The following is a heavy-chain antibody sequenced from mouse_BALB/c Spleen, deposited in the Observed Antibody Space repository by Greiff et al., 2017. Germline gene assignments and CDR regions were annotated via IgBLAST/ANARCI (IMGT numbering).Heavy chain of an antibody. CDR1: GFTFSSFG. V-gene: IGHV5-17*02. CDR3: ARSYYGSSYYFDY. J-gene: IGHJ2*01. D-gene: IGHD1-1*01. Sequence: EVQRVESGGGLVQPGGSRKHSCAASGFTFSSFGMHWVRQAPEKGLEWVAYISSGSSTIYYADTVKGRFTISRDNPKNTLFLQMTSLRSEDTAMYYCARSYYGSSYYFDYWGQGTTLTVSS. CDR2: ISSGSSTI.